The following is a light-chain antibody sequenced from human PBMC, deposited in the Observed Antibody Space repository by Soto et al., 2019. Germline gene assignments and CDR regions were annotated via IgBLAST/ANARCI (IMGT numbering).Light chain of an antibody. CDR3: HQYKSYSPYT. J-gene: IGKJ2*01. CDR1: QTISSS. V-gene: IGKV1-5*01. CDR2: DAS. Sequence: EIPMTQSPPTLSASIGERVIITCRASQTISSSLAWYQQKPGQAPKLLIYDASSLGSGVPSRFSGSGSGTEFTLTISSLQPDDFATYYCHQYKSYSPYTFGQGTKLEIK.